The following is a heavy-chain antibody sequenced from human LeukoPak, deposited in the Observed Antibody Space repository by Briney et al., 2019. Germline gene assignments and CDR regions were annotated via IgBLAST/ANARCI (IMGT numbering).Heavy chain of an antibody. J-gene: IGHJ4*02. V-gene: IGHV3-30*18. CDR1: GFTFDSYG. CDR3: AKDDGDYVFDY. Sequence: PGGSLRLSCAVSGFTFDSYGMHWVRQAPGKGLEWVAVISYDGSNKYYADSVKGRFTISRDNSKNTLYLQMNSLRAEDTAVYYCAKDDGDYVFDYWGQGTLVTVSS. CDR2: ISYDGSNK. D-gene: IGHD4-17*01.